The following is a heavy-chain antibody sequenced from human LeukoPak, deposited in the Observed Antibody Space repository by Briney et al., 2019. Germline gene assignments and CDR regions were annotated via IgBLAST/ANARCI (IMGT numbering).Heavy chain of an antibody. CDR2: ISGSGGST. CDR1: GFTFSSYA. J-gene: IGHJ4*02. V-gene: IGHV3-23*01. CDR3: AKEGLYYYDRSGYSADFDY. Sequence: GGSLRLSCAASGFTFSSYAMSWVRQAPGKGLEWVSAISGSGGSTYYADSVKGRFTISRDNSKNTLYLQMNSLRAEDTAVYYCAKEGLYYYDRSGYSADFDYWGQGTLVTVSS. D-gene: IGHD3-22*01.